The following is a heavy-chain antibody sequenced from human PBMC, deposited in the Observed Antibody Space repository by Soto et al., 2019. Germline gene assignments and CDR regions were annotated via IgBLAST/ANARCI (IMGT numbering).Heavy chain of an antibody. V-gene: IGHV3-15*01. CDR2: VKSKADGGTT. Sequence: GGSLRLSCAASGFTFRNAWMAWFRQAPGKGLEWVGHVKSKADGGTTDYAAPVKGRFTISRDDLENTLYVQMNSLKTEDTAVYYCATYGPGFCVDSKCITPFDFWGPGALVTVSS. J-gene: IGHJ4*02. D-gene: IGHD2-21*01. CDR3: ATYGPGFCVDSKCITPFDF. CDR1: GFTFRNAW.